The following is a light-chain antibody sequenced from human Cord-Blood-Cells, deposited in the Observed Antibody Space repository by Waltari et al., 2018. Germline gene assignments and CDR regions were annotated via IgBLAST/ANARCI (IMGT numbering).Light chain of an antibody. Sequence: DIQMTQSPSSLSASVGDRGTITCQESQDISNYLNWYQQKPGKAPKLLIYDASNLETGVPSRFSGSGSGTDFTCTISSLQPEDIATYYCQQYDNLYTFGQGTKLEIK. CDR1: QDISNY. CDR3: QQYDNLYT. CDR2: DAS. J-gene: IGKJ2*01. V-gene: IGKV1-33*01.